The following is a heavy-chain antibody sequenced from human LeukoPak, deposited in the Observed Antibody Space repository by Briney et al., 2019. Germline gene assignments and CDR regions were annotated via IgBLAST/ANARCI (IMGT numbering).Heavy chain of an antibody. Sequence: GESLKISCKGSGYSFTSYWIGWVRQMPGKGLEWMGIIYPGDSDTSYSPSFQGQVTISADKSIGTAYLQWSSLKASDTAMYYCARQLAYCGGDCYSGNDYWGQGTLVTVSS. CDR3: ARQLAYCGGDCYSGNDY. V-gene: IGHV5-51*01. CDR1: GYSFTSYW. J-gene: IGHJ4*02. D-gene: IGHD2-21*02. CDR2: IYPGDSDT.